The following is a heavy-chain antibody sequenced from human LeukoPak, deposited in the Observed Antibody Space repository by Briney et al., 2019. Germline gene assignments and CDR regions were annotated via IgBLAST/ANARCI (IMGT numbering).Heavy chain of an antibody. CDR3: ARAPYFGVFDY. V-gene: IGHV1-69*01. J-gene: IGHJ4*02. D-gene: IGHD3-10*01. Sequence: GASVKVSCTAFGGTFSSYAISWVRQAPGQGLEWMGGIIPIFGTANYAQKFQGRVTITADESTSTAYMELSSLRSEDTAVYYCARAPYFGVFDYWGQGTLVTVSS. CDR1: GGTFSSYA. CDR2: IIPIFGTA.